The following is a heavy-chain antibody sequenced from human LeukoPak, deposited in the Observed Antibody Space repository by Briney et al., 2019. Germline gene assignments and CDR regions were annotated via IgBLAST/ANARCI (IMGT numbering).Heavy chain of an antibody. Sequence: GGSLRLSCAASGFTFSSYAMSWVRQAPGKGLEWVSAISGSGGSTYYADSVKGRFTISRDNSKNTLYLQMNSLRAEDTAVYCCAKDSSPYYYDSSGYYPYWYFDLWGRGTLVTVSS. D-gene: IGHD3-22*01. CDR1: GFTFSSYA. V-gene: IGHV3-23*01. J-gene: IGHJ2*01. CDR2: ISGSGGST. CDR3: AKDSSPYYYDSSGYYPYWYFDL.